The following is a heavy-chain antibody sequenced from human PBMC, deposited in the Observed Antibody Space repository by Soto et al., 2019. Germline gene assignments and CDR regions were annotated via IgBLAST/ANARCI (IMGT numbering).Heavy chain of an antibody. J-gene: IGHJ4*02. CDR2: ISSGGAGT. D-gene: IGHD1-1*01. CDR3: AKDWKMIDF. V-gene: IGHV3-23*01. Sequence: GSLRLSCAASGFSFNTYAMSWVRQAPGKGLEWVSGISSGGAGTYYADSVKGRFTISRDNSKNTMYLQMNSLRVEGTAVYYCAKDWKMIDFWGQGTRVTVSS. CDR1: GFSFNTYA.